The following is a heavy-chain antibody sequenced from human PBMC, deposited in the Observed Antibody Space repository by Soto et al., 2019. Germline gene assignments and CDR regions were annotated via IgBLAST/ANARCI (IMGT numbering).Heavy chain of an antibody. J-gene: IGHJ6*02. CDR2: ISSSSSYI. Sequence: PGGSLRLSCAASGFTFSSYSMNWVRQAPGKGLEWVSSISSSSSYIYYADSVKGRFTISRDNAKNSLYLQMNSLRAEDTAVYHCARDGARYDFWSGYPLGVWGQGTTVTVSS. D-gene: IGHD3-3*01. V-gene: IGHV3-21*01. CDR1: GFTFSSYS. CDR3: ARDGARYDFWSGYPLGV.